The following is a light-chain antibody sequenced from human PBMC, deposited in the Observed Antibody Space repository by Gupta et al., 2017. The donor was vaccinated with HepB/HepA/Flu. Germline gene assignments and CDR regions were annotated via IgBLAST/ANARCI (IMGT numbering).Light chain of an antibody. CDR1: QGINRF. V-gene: IGKV1-9*01. J-gene: IGKJ4*02. Sequence: IHLTQSPSFLSASVGDRVTITCRASQGINRFLAWYQQKPGNAPKLLIYAASVLQSGVPSRFSGSGSGTEFTLTISSLQPEDFATYYCQQLNTSPCTFGGGTKVEIK. CDR3: QQLNTSPCT. CDR2: AAS.